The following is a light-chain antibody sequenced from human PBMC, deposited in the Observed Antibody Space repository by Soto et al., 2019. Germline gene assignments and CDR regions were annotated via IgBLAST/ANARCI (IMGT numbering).Light chain of an antibody. V-gene: IGKV1-39*01. CDR1: QSISNS. CDR2: GTS. CDR3: QQSYSSLWT. J-gene: IGKJ1*01. Sequence: DIQLTQSPSSLSASVGDRVTISCRASQSISNSLNWYQKKPGKAPNLLIYGTSGLHSGVPSRFSGSGSGTDFTLTISSLQRRDFATYYCQQSYSSLWTFGQGTKVEI.